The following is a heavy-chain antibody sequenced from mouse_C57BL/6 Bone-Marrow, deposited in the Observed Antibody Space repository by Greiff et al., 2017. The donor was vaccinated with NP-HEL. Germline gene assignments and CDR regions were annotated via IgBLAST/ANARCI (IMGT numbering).Heavy chain of an antibody. D-gene: IGHD1-1*01. CDR2: ISYDGSN. V-gene: IGHV3-6*01. CDR1: GNSITSGYY. J-gene: IGHJ3*01. Sequence: ESGPGLVKPSQSLSLTCSVTGNSITSGYYWNWIRQFPGNKLEWMGYISYDGSNNYNPSLENRISITRDTSKNQFFLKLNSVTTEDTATYYCAREGGYYGSPFAYWGQGTLVTVSA. CDR3: AREGGYYGSPFAY.